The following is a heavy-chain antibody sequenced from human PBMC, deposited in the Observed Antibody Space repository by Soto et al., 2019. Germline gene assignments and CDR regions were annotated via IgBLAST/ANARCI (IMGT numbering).Heavy chain of an antibody. J-gene: IGHJ4*02. D-gene: IGHD5-18*01. CDR1: GYTFSSYD. Sequence: QVQLVQSGAEVKKPGASVKVSCKASGYTFSSYDINWVRQATGQGLEWMGWMNPNSGNTGYAQKFQGRVTMTRNTCVSIVYIDVNSMGSEATALYDRARESSYGLVYWGQGAVVTVSS. CDR2: MNPNSGNT. V-gene: IGHV1-8*01. CDR3: ARESSYGLVY.